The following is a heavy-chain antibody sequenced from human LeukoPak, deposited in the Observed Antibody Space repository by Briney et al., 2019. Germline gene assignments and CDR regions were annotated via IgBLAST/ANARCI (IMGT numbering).Heavy chain of an antibody. CDR3: AKGLYDYALDV. Sequence: GGSLRLSCAASGFTFRNYAMTWVRQAPGKGLDWVALIGARDGRTYYADPVKGRFTISRDNVKNTLYLQMNSLRAEDTAIYYCAKGLYDYALDVWGQGTAVTVSS. J-gene: IGHJ6*02. CDR1: GFTFRNYA. CDR2: IGARDGRT. V-gene: IGHV3-23*01.